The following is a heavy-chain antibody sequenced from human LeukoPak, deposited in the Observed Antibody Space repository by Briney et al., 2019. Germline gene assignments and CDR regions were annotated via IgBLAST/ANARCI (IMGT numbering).Heavy chain of an antibody. Sequence: SETLSLTCTVSGGSISSGDYYWSWIRQPPGKGLEWIGYIYYSGSTYYNPSLKSRVTISVDTSKNQFSLKLSSVTAADTAVYYCARVRGLVMWFDPWGQGTLVTVSS. CDR1: GGSISSGDYY. J-gene: IGHJ5*02. CDR3: ARVRGLVMWFDP. V-gene: IGHV4-30-4*01. D-gene: IGHD3-3*01. CDR2: IYYSGST.